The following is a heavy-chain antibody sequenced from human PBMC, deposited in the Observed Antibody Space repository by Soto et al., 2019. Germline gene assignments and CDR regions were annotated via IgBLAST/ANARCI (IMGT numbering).Heavy chain of an antibody. CDR2: ISYDGSNK. CDR1: GFTFNTYG. J-gene: IGHJ6*02. D-gene: IGHD2-2*01. Sequence: QVQLVESGGGVVQPGRSLRLSCAASGFTFNTYGMHWVRQAPGKGLEWVAVISYDGSNKYYADSVKGRLTISRDNSKNALYLQMNSRRAEETAVYYCAKGQHCSSTSCYFYYYGMDVWGQGTTVAVSS. V-gene: IGHV3-30*18. CDR3: AKGQHCSSTSCYFYYYGMDV.